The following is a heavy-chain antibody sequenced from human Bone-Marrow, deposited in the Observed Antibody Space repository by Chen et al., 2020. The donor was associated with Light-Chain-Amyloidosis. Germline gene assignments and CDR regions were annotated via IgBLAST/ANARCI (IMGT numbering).Heavy chain of an antibody. J-gene: IGHJ4*02. CDR1: GYTFPNYW. D-gene: IGHD5-12*01. V-gene: IGHV5-51*01. CDR3: ARRRDGYNFDY. CDR2: IYPDDSDA. Sequence: VKKPGESLKISCKGAGYTFPNYWIGWVRQMPGKGLEWMGVIYPDDSDARYSPSFEGQVTISADKSITTAYLQWRSLKASDTAMYYCARRRDGYNFDYWGQGTLVTVSS.